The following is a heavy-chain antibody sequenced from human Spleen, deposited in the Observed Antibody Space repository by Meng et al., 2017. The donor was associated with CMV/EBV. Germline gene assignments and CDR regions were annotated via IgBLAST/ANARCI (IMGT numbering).Heavy chain of an antibody. CDR1: GYTFTSYA. J-gene: IGHJ4*02. D-gene: IGHD6-25*01. CDR2: IIPILGIA. CDR3: ARGWTSIAAESPFED. Sequence: SVKVSCKASGYTFTSYAISWVRQAPGQGLEWMGGIIPILGIANYAQKFQGRVTITADKSTSTAYMELSSLRSDDTAVYYCARGWTSIAAESPFEDWGQGTLVTVSS. V-gene: IGHV1-69*10.